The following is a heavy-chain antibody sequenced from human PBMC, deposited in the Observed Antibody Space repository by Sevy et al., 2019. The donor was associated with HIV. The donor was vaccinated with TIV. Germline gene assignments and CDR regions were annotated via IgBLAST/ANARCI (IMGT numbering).Heavy chain of an antibody. V-gene: IGHV3-23*01. CDR2: ITGSGTGSAGSGGST. Sequence: GGSLRLSCAASGFTFSMYAMSWVRQAPGKGLEWVSGITGSGTGSAGSGGSTHYADSVKGRFTVSRGNSKNTLYLQMNSLRAEDTAVYYCAIFYSYGSGTDYNGMDVWGQGTTVTVSS. CDR3: AIFYSYGSGTDYNGMDV. D-gene: IGHD3-10*01. CDR1: GFTFSMYA. J-gene: IGHJ6*02.